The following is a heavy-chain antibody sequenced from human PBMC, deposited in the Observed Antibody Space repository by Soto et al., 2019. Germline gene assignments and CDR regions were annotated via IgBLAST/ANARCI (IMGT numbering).Heavy chain of an antibody. CDR1: GFTFSSYA. V-gene: IGHV3-30-3*01. CDR3: ARVTLTHYYYYGMDV. D-gene: IGHD3-9*01. Sequence: QVQLVESGGGVVQPGRSLRLSCAASGFTFSSYAMHWVRQAPGKGLEWVAVISYDGSNKYYADSVKGRFTISRDNSKNTLYLQMNGLRAEDTAVYYCARVTLTHYYYYGMDVWGQGTTVTVSS. CDR2: ISYDGSNK. J-gene: IGHJ6*02.